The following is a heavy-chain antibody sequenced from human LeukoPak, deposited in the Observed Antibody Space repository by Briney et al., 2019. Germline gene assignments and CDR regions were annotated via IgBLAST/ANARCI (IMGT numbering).Heavy chain of an antibody. V-gene: IGHV4-4*02. CDR3: ARVEDWNDLVY. Sequence: PSETLSLTCGVSGGSISSTNWWSWVRPPPGQGLEWIGEISLRGLTNYNPSLKRRVTMSLDKSKNLLSLNLTSVTAADTAVYYCARVEDWNDLVYWGQGTLVTVSS. J-gene: IGHJ4*02. CDR1: GGSISSTNW. CDR2: ISLRGLT. D-gene: IGHD1-1*01.